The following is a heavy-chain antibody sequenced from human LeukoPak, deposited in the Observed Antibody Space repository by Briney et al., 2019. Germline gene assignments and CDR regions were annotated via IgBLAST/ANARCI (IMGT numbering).Heavy chain of an antibody. V-gene: IGHV3-30*18. CDR2: ISHDGGAE. J-gene: IGHJ5*02. D-gene: IGHD6-19*01. CDR3: AKDWGSSDWYNYFDP. CDR1: GFTIRIYG. Sequence: GTSLRLSCAVSGFTIRIYGMHWVRQAPGKGLEWVAMISHDGGAEHYGDSVKGRFTTSRDDSKNTLYLQMNSLSTEDTALYYCAKDWGSSDWYNYFDPWGQGTLVTVSS.